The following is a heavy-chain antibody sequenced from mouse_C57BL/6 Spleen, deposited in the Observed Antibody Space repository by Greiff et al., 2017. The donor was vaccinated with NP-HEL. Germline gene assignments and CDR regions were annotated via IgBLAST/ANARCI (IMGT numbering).Heavy chain of an antibody. D-gene: IGHD4-1*01. V-gene: IGHV1-69*01. CDR2: IDPSDSYT. CDR3: ARTGTEDFDY. Sequence: QVQLQQPGAELVMPGASVKLSCKASGYTFTSYWMHWVKQRPGQGLEWIGEIDPSDSYTNYNQKFKGKSTLTVDKSSSTAYMQRSSLTSEDSAVYYCARTGTEDFDYWGQGTTLTVSS. CDR1: GYTFTSYW. J-gene: IGHJ2*01.